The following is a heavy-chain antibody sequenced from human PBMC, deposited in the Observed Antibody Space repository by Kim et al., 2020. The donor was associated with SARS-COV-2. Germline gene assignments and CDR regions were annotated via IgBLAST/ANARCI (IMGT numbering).Heavy chain of an antibody. CDR3: ARPMVRGVMIPVLDV. D-gene: IGHD3-10*01. CDR1: GFTFSDYY. J-gene: IGHJ6*02. CDR2: ISTSSIYT. V-gene: IGHV3-11*06. Sequence: GGSLRLSCAASGFTFSDYYMTWIRQAPGKGLECVSYISTSSIYTNYADSLKGRFTISRDNDKNSLYLQMNRLTADDTAVYYCARPMVRGVMIPVLDVWGQGTTVTVSS.